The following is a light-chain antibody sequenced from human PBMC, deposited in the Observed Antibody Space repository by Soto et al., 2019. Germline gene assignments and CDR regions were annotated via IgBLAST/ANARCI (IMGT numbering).Light chain of an antibody. CDR3: QQYSNYFPWT. J-gene: IGKJ1*01. CDR2: DAS. CDR1: QYISHL. Sequence: DIQMTQSPSTLSASVGDRVTITCRASQYISHLLAWYQQKPGKVPKLLIYDASSLEGGVPSRFSGSGSGTEFTLTISSLQPDDFATYYCQQYSNYFPWTFGQGINVDIK. V-gene: IGKV1-5*01.